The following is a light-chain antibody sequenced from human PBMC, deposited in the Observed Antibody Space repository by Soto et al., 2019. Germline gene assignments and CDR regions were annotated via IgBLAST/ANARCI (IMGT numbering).Light chain of an antibody. CDR1: QSIRTY. CDR3: QQSYSTMAT. J-gene: IGKJ1*01. V-gene: IGKV1-39*01. CDR2: AAS. Sequence: DFQMNQSPSSLSASIGDRVTITCRASQSIRTYLNWYQQKPGKAPQLLIYAASRLQSGVPSRFSGSGSGTDFTLTISSLQPEDFATYYCQQSYSTMATFGQGTKV.